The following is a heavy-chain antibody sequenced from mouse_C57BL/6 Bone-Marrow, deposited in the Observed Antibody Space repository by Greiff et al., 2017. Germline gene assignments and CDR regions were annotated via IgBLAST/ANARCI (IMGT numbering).Heavy chain of an antibody. CDR1: GYTFTSYW. CDR2: IYPSDSET. Sequence: VQLQQPGAELVRPGSSVKLSCKASGYTFTSYWMDWVKQRPGQGLEWIGNIYPSDSETHYNQKFKDKATLTVDKSSSTAYMQLSSLTSEDSAVYDCATTGTAWFAYWGQGTLVTGSA. V-gene: IGHV1-61*01. D-gene: IGHD4-1*01. J-gene: IGHJ3*01. CDR3: ATTGTAWFAY.